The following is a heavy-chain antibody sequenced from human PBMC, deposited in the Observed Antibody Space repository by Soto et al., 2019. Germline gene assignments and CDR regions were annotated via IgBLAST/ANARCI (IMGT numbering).Heavy chain of an antibody. J-gene: IGHJ6*02. V-gene: IGHV6-1*01. CDR1: GDSVSSNSAA. Sequence: SQTLSLTCAISGDSVSSNSAAWNWLRQSPSRGLEWLGRTYYRSKWYNDYAVSVKSRIIINPDTSKNQFSLQLNSVTPEDTAVYYCAKDQDPDYYYGMDVWGQGTTVTVS. CDR3: AKDQDPDYYYGMDV. CDR2: TYYRSKWYN.